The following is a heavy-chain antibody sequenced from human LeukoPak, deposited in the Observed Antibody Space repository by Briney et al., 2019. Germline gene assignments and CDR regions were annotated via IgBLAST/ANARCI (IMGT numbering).Heavy chain of an antibody. V-gene: IGHV3-33*01. CDR3: ARDRSGSYYQYYFDY. J-gene: IGHJ4*02. CDR2: IWYDGSNK. D-gene: IGHD3-10*01. CDR1: GFTFSSYG. Sequence: GGSLRLFCAASGFTFSSYGMHWVRQAPGKGLEWVAVIWYDGSNKYYADSVKGRFTISRDNSKNTLYLQMNSLRAEDTAVYYCARDRSGSYYQYYFDYWGQGTLVTVSS.